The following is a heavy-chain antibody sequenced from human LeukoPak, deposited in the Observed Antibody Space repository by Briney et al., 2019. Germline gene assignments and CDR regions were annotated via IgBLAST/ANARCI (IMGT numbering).Heavy chain of an antibody. CDR3: AKVSLYYYDSSGYLNFDY. D-gene: IGHD3-22*01. Sequence: TGGSLRLSCAASGFTFSSYAMSWVRQAPGKALEWVSAISGSGGSTYYADPVKGRFTISRDNSKNTLYLQMNSLRAEDTAVYYCAKVSLYYYDSSGYLNFDYWGQGTLVTVSS. V-gene: IGHV3-23*01. CDR2: ISGSGGST. J-gene: IGHJ4*02. CDR1: GFTFSSYA.